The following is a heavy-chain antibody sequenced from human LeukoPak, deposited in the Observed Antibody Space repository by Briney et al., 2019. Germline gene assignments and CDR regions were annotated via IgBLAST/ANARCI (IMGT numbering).Heavy chain of an antibody. CDR2: ISSSSSYI. J-gene: IGHJ6*04. D-gene: IGHD3-10*02. CDR3: AELGITMIGGV. CDR1: GFTFKSHG. V-gene: IGHV3-21*01. Sequence: GGTLRLSCAASGFTFKSHGMNWVRQAPGKGLEWVSSISSSSSYIYYADSVKGRFTISRDNAKNSLYLQMNSLRAEDTAVYYCAELGITMIGGVWGKGTTVTISS.